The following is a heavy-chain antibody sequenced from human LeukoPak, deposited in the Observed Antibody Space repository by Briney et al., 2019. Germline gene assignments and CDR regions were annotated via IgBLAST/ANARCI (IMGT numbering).Heavy chain of an antibody. J-gene: IGHJ3*02. CDR2: IYYTGST. V-gene: IGHV4-31*02. Sequence: SQTLSLTWTVSGGSIGSGAYYWSWIRQHPGKGLEWIGYIYYTGSTYYNPSLKSRVTISVDTSRNQFSLNLNSVTAADTAVYYCARAYYYGSGSYAFDIWGQGTMVTVSS. CDR3: ARAYYYGSGSYAFDI. D-gene: IGHD3-10*01. CDR1: GGSIGSGAYY.